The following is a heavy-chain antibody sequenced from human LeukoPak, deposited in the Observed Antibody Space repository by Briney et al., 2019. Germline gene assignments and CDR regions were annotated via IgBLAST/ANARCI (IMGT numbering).Heavy chain of an antibody. Sequence: GGSLRLSCAASGFTFSSYVMSWVRQAPSKGLGWVSAISSSGSTTYYADSVKGRFTISRDNSKNTLYLQMNSLRAEDTAVYYCAKVYDSSGYYLSDAFDIWGQGTMVTISS. CDR1: GFTFSSYV. CDR2: ISSSGSTT. J-gene: IGHJ3*02. CDR3: AKVYDSSGYYLSDAFDI. D-gene: IGHD3-22*01. V-gene: IGHV3-23*01.